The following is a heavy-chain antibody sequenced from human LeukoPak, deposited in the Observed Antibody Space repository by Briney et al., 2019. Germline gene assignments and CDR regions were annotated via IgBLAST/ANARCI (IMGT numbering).Heavy chain of an antibody. CDR2: ISSSSNYI. CDR3: ARDLYYDSSRYPGPNDY. V-gene: IGHV3-21*01. Sequence: GGSLRLSCAASGFTFSSYSMNWVRQAPGKGLEWVSFISSSSNYIHYADSVKGRFTISRDNAKNSLYLQMNSLRAGDTAVYYCARDLYYDSSRYPGPNDYWGQGTLVTVSS. CDR1: GFTFSSYS. J-gene: IGHJ4*02. D-gene: IGHD3-22*01.